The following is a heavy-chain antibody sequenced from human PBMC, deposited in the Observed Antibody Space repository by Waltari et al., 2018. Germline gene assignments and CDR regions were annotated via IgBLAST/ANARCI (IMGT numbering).Heavy chain of an antibody. D-gene: IGHD6-19*01. Sequence: QITLKESGPTLVKPTQTLTLTCTFSGFSLSTSGVGVGWIRPPPGKALEWLALIYWNDDKRYSPSLKSRLTITKDTSKNQVVLTMTNMDPVDTATYYCAGSSAVAGPPGVDYWGQGTLVTVSS. CDR1: GFSLSTSGVG. J-gene: IGHJ4*02. CDR3: AGSSAVAGPPGVDY. CDR2: IYWNDDK. V-gene: IGHV2-5*01.